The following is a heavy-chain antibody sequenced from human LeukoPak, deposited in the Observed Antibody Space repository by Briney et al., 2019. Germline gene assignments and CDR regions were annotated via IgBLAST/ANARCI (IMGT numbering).Heavy chain of an antibody. V-gene: IGHV3-9*01. Sequence: GGSLRLSCAASGFTFDDYAMHWVRQAPGKGLEWVSGISWNSGSIGYADSVKGRFTISRDNAKNSLYLQMNSLRAEDTALYYCAKDRWTTVTPYYFDYWGQGTLVTVSS. CDR1: GFTFDDYA. CDR3: AKDRWTTVTPYYFDY. D-gene: IGHD4-17*01. J-gene: IGHJ4*02. CDR2: ISWNSGSI.